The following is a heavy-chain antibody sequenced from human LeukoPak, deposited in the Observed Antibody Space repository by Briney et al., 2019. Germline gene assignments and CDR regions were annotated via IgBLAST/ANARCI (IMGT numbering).Heavy chain of an antibody. CDR1: GFAFSRYW. V-gene: IGHV3-74*01. CDR3: ARGPSVLGAIDN. CDR2: INNDGSIT. J-gene: IGHJ4*02. Sequence: GGSLRLSCAASGFAFSRYWMHWVRQVPGKELVWVSRINNDGSITNSADSVKGRFTISRDNAKDMLYLQMDSLRVEDTAIYYCARGPSVLGAIDNWGQGTLVAVSS. D-gene: IGHD3-10*01.